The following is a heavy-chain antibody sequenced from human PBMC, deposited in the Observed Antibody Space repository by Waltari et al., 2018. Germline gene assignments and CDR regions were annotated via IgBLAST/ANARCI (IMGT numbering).Heavy chain of an antibody. Sequence: QVQLVQSGAEVKKPGASVTVSCKASGYTFTGYYMHWLRQAPGQGLEWMEWINPSRSGTNYAQKLQGRVTMTRDTSISTAYMGLSRLRSDDTAGYYCARDDDHRGGLGGFDPWGQGTLVTVSS. D-gene: IGHD3-16*01. V-gene: IGHV1-2*02. CDR2: INPSRSGT. CDR3: ARDDDHRGGLGGFDP. J-gene: IGHJ5*02. CDR1: GYTFTGYY.